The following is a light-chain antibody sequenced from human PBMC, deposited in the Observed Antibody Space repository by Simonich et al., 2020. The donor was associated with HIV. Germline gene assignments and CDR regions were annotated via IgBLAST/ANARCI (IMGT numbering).Light chain of an antibody. J-gene: IGKJ1*01. V-gene: IGKV3-15*01. Sequence: EIVMTQSPATLSVSPGERATLSCRASQSVSNNLAWYQPKPGPAPRLLFYGASTRATVIPARFSGSGSGTEFTLTINSLQSEDFAVYYCQQCNNWPWTFGRGTKVEIK. CDR2: GAS. CDR3: QQCNNWPWT. CDR1: QSVSNN.